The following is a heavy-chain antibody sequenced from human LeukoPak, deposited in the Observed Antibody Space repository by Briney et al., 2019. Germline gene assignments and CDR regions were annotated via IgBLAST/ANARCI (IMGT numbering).Heavy chain of an antibody. CDR2: IIPIFGTA. D-gene: IGHD5-24*01. V-gene: IGHV1-69*05. J-gene: IGHJ4*02. CDR1: GGTFSSYA. CDR3: ARGRWLQPWGYFDY. Sequence: ASVKVSCKASGGTFSSYAISWVRQAPGQGLEWMGGIIPIFGTANYAQKFHGRVTITTDESTSTAYMELSSLRSEDTAVYYCARGRWLQPWGYFDYWGQGTLVTVSS.